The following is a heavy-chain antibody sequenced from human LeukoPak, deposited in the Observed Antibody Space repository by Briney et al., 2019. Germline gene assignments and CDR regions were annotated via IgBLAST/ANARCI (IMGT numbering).Heavy chain of an antibody. CDR1: GFTFTRSF. D-gene: IGHD3-10*01. Sequence: TVKLSCKVSGFTFTRSFLQWAPHPRGQPLEYIIGNVVGSGNTKYAQKFQERVTITRDMSTSKVYMELSSLRFEDTAVYYCAADRAGSYLRFVYWGQGTPVTVAS. CDR2: NVVGSGNT. J-gene: IGHJ4*02. CDR3: AADRAGSYLRFVY. V-gene: IGHV1-58*01.